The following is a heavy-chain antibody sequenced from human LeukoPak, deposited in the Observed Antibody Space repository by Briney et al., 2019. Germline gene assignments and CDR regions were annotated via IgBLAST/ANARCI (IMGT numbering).Heavy chain of an antibody. CDR2: ISGSGGST. CDR1: GFIFSTYA. CDR3: AKAQRDFVVVVAATRDYYYYGMDV. Sequence: PGGSLRLSCAASGFIFSTYAMSWFRQAPGKGLEWVSAISGSGGSTYFADSVKGRFTISRDNSKNTLYLQMNSLRAEDTAVYYCAKAQRDFVVVVAATRDYYYYGMDVWGQGTTVTVSS. V-gene: IGHV3-23*01. D-gene: IGHD2-15*01. J-gene: IGHJ6*02.